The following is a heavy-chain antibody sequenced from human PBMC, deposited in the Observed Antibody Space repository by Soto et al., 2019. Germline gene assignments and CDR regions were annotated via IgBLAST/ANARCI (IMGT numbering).Heavy chain of an antibody. CDR2: INWSGGSS. CDR3: VKANDQQLVEGGPFDM. V-gene: IGHV3-9*01. CDR1: GFTFDDFA. D-gene: IGHD6-13*01. J-gene: IGHJ3*02. Sequence: EAQLVESRGGLVQPGRSLRLSCAASGFTFDDFAMHWVRQAPGRGLEWVSGINWSGGSSGYSDSVKGRFTISRDNAKNSLYLEMNSLRVEDTALFYCVKANDQQLVEGGPFDMWGQGTMVTVSS.